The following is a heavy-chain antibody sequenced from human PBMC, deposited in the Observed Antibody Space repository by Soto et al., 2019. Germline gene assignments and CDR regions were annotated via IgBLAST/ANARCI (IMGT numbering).Heavy chain of an antibody. D-gene: IGHD1-26*01. CDR1: GYTFTSYG. CDR2: ISAYNGNT. Sequence: QVQLVQSGAEVKKPGASVKVSCKASGYTFTSYGISWVRQAPGQGLEWMGWISAYNGNTNYAQKLQGRVTITTDTSTSTAYMEISSLRSDETAVYYCAREYSGSHFDYWGQGTLVTVSS. J-gene: IGHJ4*02. V-gene: IGHV1-18*01. CDR3: AREYSGSHFDY.